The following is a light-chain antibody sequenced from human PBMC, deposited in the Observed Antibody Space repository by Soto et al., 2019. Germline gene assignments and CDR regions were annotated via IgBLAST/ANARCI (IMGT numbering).Light chain of an antibody. J-gene: IGKJ1*01. V-gene: IGKV3-20*01. CDR1: QSVSSSY. CDR2: GAS. Sequence: EIVLTQSPGTLSLSPGERATLSCRASQSVSSSYLAWYQQKPGQAPRLLIYGASSRATGIPDRFSGSGSGTDFTLTISRLEPEDFAVYYYQQYGSSPVTFGQGTQVEIK. CDR3: QQYGSSPVT.